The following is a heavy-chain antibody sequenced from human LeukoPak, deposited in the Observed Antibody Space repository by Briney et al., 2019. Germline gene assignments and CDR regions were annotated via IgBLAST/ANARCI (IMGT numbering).Heavy chain of an antibody. Sequence: SETLSLTCTVSGGSISSYYWSWIRQPPGKGLEWIGYIYYSGSTNYNPSLKSRVTVSVATSKNQFSLKLSSVTAADTAVYYCAREGYYDSSGYPHAFDIWGQGTMVTVSS. CDR2: IYYSGST. CDR3: AREGYYDSSGYPHAFDI. V-gene: IGHV4-59*08. D-gene: IGHD3-22*01. J-gene: IGHJ3*02. CDR1: GGSISSYY.